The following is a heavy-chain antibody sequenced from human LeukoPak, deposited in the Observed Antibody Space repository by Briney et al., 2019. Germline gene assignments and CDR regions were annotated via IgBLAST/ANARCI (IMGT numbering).Heavy chain of an antibody. CDR1: GASISGSGYY. CDR2: IYYTGST. D-gene: IGHD2-15*01. J-gene: IGHJ6*03. Sequence: PSETLSLTCAVSGASISGSGYYLGWIRQPPGKGLEWIGNIYYTGSTYYNASLQSRVTISIDTSKNQFSLKLRFVTAADTAVYYCARVRCSGGSCPYYYYYYYMDVWGKGTTVTVSS. V-gene: IGHV4-39*07. CDR3: ARVRCSGGSCPYYYYYYYMDV.